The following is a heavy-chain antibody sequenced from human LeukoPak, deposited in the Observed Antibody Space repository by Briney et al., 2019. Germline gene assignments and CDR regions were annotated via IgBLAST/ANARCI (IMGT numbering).Heavy chain of an antibody. CDR2: IYSGGST. Sequence: GGSLRLSCAASGFTVSSNYMSCVRQAPGKGLEWVSVIYSGGSTYYADSVKGRFTISRDNSKNTLYLQMNSLRAEDTAVYYCASNYGDHGPFDYWGQGTLVTVSS. D-gene: IGHD4-17*01. V-gene: IGHV3-66*01. CDR3: ASNYGDHGPFDY. CDR1: GFTVSSNY. J-gene: IGHJ4*02.